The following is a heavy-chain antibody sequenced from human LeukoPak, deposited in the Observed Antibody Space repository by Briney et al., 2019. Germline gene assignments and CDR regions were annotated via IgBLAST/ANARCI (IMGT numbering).Heavy chain of an antibody. Sequence: SETLSLTCIVSRGSISSYYWSWIRQPPGKGLEWIGYIYHGGSTNYNPSLKSRVTISGDTSKNKFFLNLSSVTAADTAMYYCARGRYYYDSSGYPYNWFDPWGQGTLVTVSS. V-gene: IGHV4-59*01. J-gene: IGHJ5*02. D-gene: IGHD3-22*01. CDR2: IYHGGST. CDR3: ARGRYYYDSSGYPYNWFDP. CDR1: RGSISSYY.